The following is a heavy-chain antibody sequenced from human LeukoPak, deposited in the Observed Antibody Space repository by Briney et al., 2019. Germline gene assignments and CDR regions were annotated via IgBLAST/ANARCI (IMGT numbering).Heavy chain of an antibody. CDR2: IYYNGNT. J-gene: IGHJ4*02. D-gene: IGHD4-23*01. CDR1: VGSISSSDYC. CDR3: ARGVGTHSFDY. V-gene: IGHV4-39*01. Sequence: PSETLSLTCTVSVGSISSSDYCWGWIRQPPGERLGWIGTIYYNGNTYYNPSLQGRVIISADTSKNQFSLKVTSVTAPDTAVYYCARGVGTHSFDYWGEGILVTVSS.